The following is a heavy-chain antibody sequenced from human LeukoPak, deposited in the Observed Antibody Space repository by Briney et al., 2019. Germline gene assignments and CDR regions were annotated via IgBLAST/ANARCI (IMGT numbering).Heavy chain of an antibody. CDR3: AREGNYYDSSGYYPGY. Sequence: GGSLRLFCAASGFTFSDYYMSWIRQAPGKGLERVSYISSSGSSIYYADSVKGRFTISRDNAKNSLYLQMNSLRAEDTAVYYCAREGNYYDSSGYYPGYWGQGTLVTVSS. D-gene: IGHD3-22*01. CDR1: GFTFSDYY. CDR2: ISSSGSSI. V-gene: IGHV3-11*01. J-gene: IGHJ4*02.